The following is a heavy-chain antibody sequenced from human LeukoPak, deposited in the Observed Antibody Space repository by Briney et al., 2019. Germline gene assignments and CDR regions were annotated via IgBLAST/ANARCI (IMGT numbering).Heavy chain of an antibody. CDR3: ARIPSDY. CDR1: GFTFSSYS. Sequence: GGSLRLSCAASGFTFSSYSMNWVRQSPGKGLEWVSSITGSSSYIYYADSVRGRFTISRDNAKNSLYLQMNSLRAEDTAVYYCARIPSDYWGQGTLVTVSS. CDR2: ITGSSSYI. V-gene: IGHV3-21*01. D-gene: IGHD2-21*01. J-gene: IGHJ4*02.